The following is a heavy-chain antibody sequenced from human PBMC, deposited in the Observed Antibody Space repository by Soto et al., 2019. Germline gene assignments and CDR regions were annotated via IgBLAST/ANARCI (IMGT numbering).Heavy chain of an antibody. CDR1: GFPFSTYS. D-gene: IGHD2-2*01. V-gene: IGHV3-48*02. Sequence: EVELVESGGGLVQPGGSLRLSCAASGFPFSTYSMSWVRQAPGKGLEWISYISASTLTTFYADSVKGRFTISRDTAQNSLYLQMNSLRDEYTAVYYCARAPQLVAPAATGFDSWGQGTLVTVSS. CDR2: ISASTLTT. J-gene: IGHJ4*02. CDR3: ARAPQLVAPAATGFDS.